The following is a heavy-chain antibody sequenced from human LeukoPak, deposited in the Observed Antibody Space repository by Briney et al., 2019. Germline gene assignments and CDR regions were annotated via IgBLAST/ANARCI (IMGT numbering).Heavy chain of an antibody. D-gene: IGHD5-24*01. CDR3: ARKIEVDTIGRFDY. Sequence: ASVKVSCTASGYTFSDYYIHWVRQAPGQGLEWMGWIDPNRGATNYEQKFHGRVTMTSDTSMSTASMELNRLTSDDTGVYFCARKIEVDTIGRFDYWGQGTLVRVSS. CDR1: GYTFSDYY. V-gene: IGHV1-2*02. CDR2: IDPNRGAT. J-gene: IGHJ4*02.